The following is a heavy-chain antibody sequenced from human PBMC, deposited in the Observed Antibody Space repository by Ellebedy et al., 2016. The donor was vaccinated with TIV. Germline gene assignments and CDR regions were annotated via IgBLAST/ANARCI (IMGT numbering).Heavy chain of an antibody. D-gene: IGHD1-1*01. CDR3: ATENANPGFALDH. CDR1: GFIVSYNY. V-gene: IGHV3-30*01. Sequence: GESLKISXSASGFIVSYNYMSWVRQAPGKGLEWVSILSYDGSGEFYADSVKGRFTVSRDNSKNTLFLQLNSLRPEDSAVYYCATENANPGFALDHWGQGTVVTVSS. J-gene: IGHJ4*02. CDR2: LSYDGSGE.